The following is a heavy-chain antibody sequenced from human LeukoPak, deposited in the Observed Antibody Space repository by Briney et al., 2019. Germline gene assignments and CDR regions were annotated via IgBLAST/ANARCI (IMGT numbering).Heavy chain of an antibody. D-gene: IGHD3-10*01. CDR3: ATGTLTMVRGVRYYYYYMDV. CDR2: IYYSGST. J-gene: IGHJ6*03. V-gene: IGHV4-30-4*08. Sequence: SQTLSLTCTVSGGSISSGDYYWSWIRQPPGKGLEWIGYIYYSGSTYYNPSLKSRVTISVDTSKNQFSLKLSTVTAADTAVYYCATGTLTMVRGVRYYYYYMDVWGKGTTVTVSS. CDR1: GGSISSGDYY.